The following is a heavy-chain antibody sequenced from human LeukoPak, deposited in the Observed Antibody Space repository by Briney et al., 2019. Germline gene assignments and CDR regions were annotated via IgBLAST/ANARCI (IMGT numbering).Heavy chain of an antibody. V-gene: IGHV3-21*01. Sequence: GGSLRLSCAASGFTFSSYSMNWVRQAPGKGLEWVSSISSSSSYIYYADSVKGRFTISRDNAKNSLYLQMNSLRAEDTAVYYCARGTRYGSGPQYYFDYWGQGTLVTVSS. CDR3: ARGTRYGSGPQYYFDY. D-gene: IGHD3-10*01. CDR2: ISSSSSYI. CDR1: GFTFSSYS. J-gene: IGHJ4*02.